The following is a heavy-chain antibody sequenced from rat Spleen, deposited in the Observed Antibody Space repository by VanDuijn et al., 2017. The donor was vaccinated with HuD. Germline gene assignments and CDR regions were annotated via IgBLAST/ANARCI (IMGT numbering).Heavy chain of an antibody. CDR3: ARADVASISTDGF. D-gene: IGHD1-2*01. V-gene: IGHV2-45*01. Sequence: QVQLMESGPGLVQPSETLSLTCTVSGFSLTRYNVHWFRQPPGKGLEWMGIMWSGGTTDYNSALKSRLSFSRDTSKSQVFLNMNSLQTGDTATYYCARADVASISTDGFWGQGVMVTVSS. CDR1: GFSLTRYN. CDR2: MWSGGTT. J-gene: IGHJ2*01.